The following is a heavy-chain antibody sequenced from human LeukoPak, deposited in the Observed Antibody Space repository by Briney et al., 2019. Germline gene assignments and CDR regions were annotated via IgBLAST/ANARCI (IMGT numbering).Heavy chain of an antibody. V-gene: IGHV1-18*01. CDR3: TKDPGDYDSWSGYSIFFDY. CDR2: IIAYNGKS. CDR1: GYSFTTFG. Sequence: ASVKVSCKASGYSFTTFGISWVRQAPGQGPEWMGLIIAYNGKSNYLQKFQGRVTMTADASTRTAYMERSTLRSYDTAGYYCTKDPGDYDSWSGYSIFFDYWGQGPLVTVSS. D-gene: IGHD3-3*01. J-gene: IGHJ4*02.